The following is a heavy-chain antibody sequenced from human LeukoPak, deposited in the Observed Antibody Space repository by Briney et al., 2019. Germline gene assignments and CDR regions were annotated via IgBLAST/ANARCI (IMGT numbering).Heavy chain of an antibody. CDR1: GGSFSGYY. D-gene: IGHD1-14*01. V-gene: IGHV4-34*01. CDR2: INHSGST. J-gene: IGHJ5*02. CDR3: ARLALPDRYSRGVRWFDP. Sequence: NPSETLSLTCAVYGGSFSGYYWSWIRQPPGKGLEWIGEINHSGSTNYNPSLKSRVTISVDTSKNQFSLKLSSVTAADTAVYYCARLALPDRYSRGVRWFDPWGQGTLVTVSS.